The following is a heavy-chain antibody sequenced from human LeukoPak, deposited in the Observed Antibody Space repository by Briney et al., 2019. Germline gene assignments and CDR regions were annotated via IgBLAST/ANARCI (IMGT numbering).Heavy chain of an antibody. CDR3: AKGSPDYDFFSPFDY. D-gene: IGHD3-22*01. V-gene: IGHV3-23*01. J-gene: IGHJ4*02. Sequence: PGGSLRLSCAASGFTFSIYAMSWVRQAPGKGLEWVSGISGSGGSTYYADSVKGRFTISRDNSKNTLFLQMNSLRADDTAVYYCAKGSPDYDFFSPFDYWGQGTLVTVSS. CDR1: GFTFSIYA. CDR2: ISGSGGST.